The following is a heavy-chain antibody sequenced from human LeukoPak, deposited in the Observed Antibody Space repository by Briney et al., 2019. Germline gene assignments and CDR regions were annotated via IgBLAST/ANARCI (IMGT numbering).Heavy chain of an antibody. CDR2: INHSGST. V-gene: IGHV4-34*01. D-gene: IGHD3-10*01. CDR1: GGSFSGYY. CDR3: ARGFRVRGVITGGNWFDP. Sequence: SETLSLTCAVYGGSFSGYYWSWIRQPPGKGLEWIGEINHSGSTNYNPSLKSRVTISVDTSKNQFSLKLSSVTAADTAVYYCARGFRVRGVITGGNWFDPWGQGTLVTVSS. J-gene: IGHJ5*02.